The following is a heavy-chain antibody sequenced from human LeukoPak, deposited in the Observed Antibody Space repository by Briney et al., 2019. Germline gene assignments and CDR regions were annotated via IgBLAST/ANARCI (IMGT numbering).Heavy chain of an antibody. V-gene: IGHV3-33*01. D-gene: IGHD3-3*01. Sequence: GGSLRLSCAASGFAFRSYGMHWVRQAPGKGLEWVAALWSDGSKEKYADSVKGRFTFSRDNSMNTLYLQMNSLRAEDTAVYYCARGMFLEWLPQADYFDYWGQGALVGVS. CDR1: GFAFRSYG. J-gene: IGHJ4*02. CDR2: LWSDGSKE. CDR3: ARGMFLEWLPQADYFDY.